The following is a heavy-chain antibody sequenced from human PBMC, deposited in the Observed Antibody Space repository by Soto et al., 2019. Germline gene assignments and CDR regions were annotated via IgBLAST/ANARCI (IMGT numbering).Heavy chain of an antibody. D-gene: IGHD2-2*02. Sequence: GGSLRLSCAASGFTFSSYSMNWVRQAPGKGLEWVSSISSSSSYIYYADSVKGRFTISRDNAKNSLYLQMNSLRAEDTAVYYCARDRDCSSTSCYNGLDYYDGMDVWGQGTTVTVSS. J-gene: IGHJ6*02. CDR3: ARDRDCSSTSCYNGLDYYDGMDV. V-gene: IGHV3-21*01. CDR1: GFTFSSYS. CDR2: ISSSSSYI.